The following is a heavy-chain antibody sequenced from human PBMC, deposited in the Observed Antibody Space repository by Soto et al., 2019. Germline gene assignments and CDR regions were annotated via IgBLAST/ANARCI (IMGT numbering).Heavy chain of an antibody. J-gene: IGHJ3*02. CDR2: LHSDGSRT. CDR1: GFTFSYYW. D-gene: IGHD3-16*01. V-gene: IGHV3-74*01. CDR3: ARGDCGGFDS. Sequence: EVQLVESGGGLVQPGESLRLSCVAYGFTFSYYWMHWVRQGPGKGLEWVSRLHSDGSRTTYADSIKGRFTTSRDKAKSTVYLQMNSVRAEDTAVYYGARGDCGGFDSWGQGTVVTVSS.